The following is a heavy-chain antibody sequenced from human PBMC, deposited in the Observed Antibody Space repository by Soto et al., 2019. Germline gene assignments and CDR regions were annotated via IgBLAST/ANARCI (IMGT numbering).Heavy chain of an antibody. Sequence: QVQLVQSGAEVRKPGSSVKVSCKTSGDSFSTDTFTWVRQAPGQGLEWMGGILPMFRTTNYAQQFQGRVTITADESTSTVYMELRSLRSGDTAIYFCATGTPSTSDRMCSRTLCYIPLDWGQGTLVAVSS. CDR2: ILPMFRTT. CDR3: ATGTPSTSDRMCSRTLCYIPLD. CDR1: GDSFSTDT. J-gene: IGHJ4*02. D-gene: IGHD2-2*01. V-gene: IGHV1-69*01.